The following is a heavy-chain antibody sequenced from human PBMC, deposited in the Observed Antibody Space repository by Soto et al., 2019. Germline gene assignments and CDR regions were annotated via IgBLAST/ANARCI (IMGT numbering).Heavy chain of an antibody. J-gene: IGHJ4*02. V-gene: IGHV5-51*01. CDR3: ARSPRSSPYFDY. CDR2: IYPGDQET. D-gene: IGHD6-13*01. Sequence: GESLKISCQCSGYTFSNFWIGWVRQLPGRGLEWMGIIYPGDQETRYSPSFHGKVTISADRSINTAYLQWNSLEASDTAFYFCARSPRSSPYFDYWGQGALVTVSS. CDR1: GYTFSNFW.